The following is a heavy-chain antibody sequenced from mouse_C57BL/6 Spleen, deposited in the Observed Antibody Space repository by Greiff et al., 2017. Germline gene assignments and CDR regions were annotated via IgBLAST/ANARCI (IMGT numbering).Heavy chain of an antibody. CDR1: GFNIKDDY. CDR2: IDPENGDT. J-gene: IGHJ3*01. CDR3: TTGGGSSPFAY. V-gene: IGHV14-4*01. D-gene: IGHD1-1*01. Sequence: VQLQQSGAELVRPGASVKLSCTASGFNIKDDYMHWVKQRPEQGLEWIGWIDPENGDTEYASKFQGKATITADTSSNTAYLQLSSLTSEDTAVYYSTTGGGSSPFAYWGQGTLVTVSA.